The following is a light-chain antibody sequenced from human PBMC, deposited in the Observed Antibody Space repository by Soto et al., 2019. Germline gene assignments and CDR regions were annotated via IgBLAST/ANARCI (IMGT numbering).Light chain of an antibody. CDR3: QKYNNWPPYT. V-gene: IGKV3-15*01. CDR2: GAS. CDR1: QSVGSG. J-gene: IGKJ2*01. Sequence: EIVMTQSPATLSVSPGERATLSCRASQSVGSGLSWYQQKPDQAPRLLIYGASTRATGIPDRFSGSGSGTEFTLTISSLQSEDYAVYYCQKYNNWPPYTFGQGTKVDIK.